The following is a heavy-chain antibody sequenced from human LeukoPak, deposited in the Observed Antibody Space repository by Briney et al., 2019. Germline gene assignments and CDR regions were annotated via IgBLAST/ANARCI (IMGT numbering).Heavy chain of an antibody. D-gene: IGHD6-19*01. CDR3: ASWLVSYYYGMDV. CDR1: GYTFTSYG. CDR2: FSAYNGNT. J-gene: IGHJ6*02. Sequence: ASVKVSCKASGYTFTSYGISWVRQAPGQGLEWMGWFSAYNGNTNYAQKLQGRVTMTTDTSTSTAYMELRSLRSDDTAVYYCASWLVSYYYGMDVWGQGTTVTVSS. V-gene: IGHV1-18*01.